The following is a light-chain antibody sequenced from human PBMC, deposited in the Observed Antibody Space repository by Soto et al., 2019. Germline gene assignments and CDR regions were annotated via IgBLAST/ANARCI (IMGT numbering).Light chain of an antibody. Sequence: QAVVTQPPSASGTPGQRVTISCSGSSSNIGNNYVSWYQLLPGTAPKLLIYRNYQRPSGVPDRFSGSKSGTSASLAISGLRSEDEANYFCASWDDTLSGYVAFGGGTKLTVL. CDR3: ASWDDTLSGYVA. J-gene: IGLJ2*01. V-gene: IGLV1-47*01. CDR1: SSNIGNNY. CDR2: RNY.